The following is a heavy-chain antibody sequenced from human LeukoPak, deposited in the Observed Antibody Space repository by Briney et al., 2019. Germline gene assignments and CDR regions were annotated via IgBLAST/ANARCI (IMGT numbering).Heavy chain of an antibody. J-gene: IGHJ4*02. CDR2: IYYSGST. V-gene: IGHV4-59*12. CDR3: ASRFRDGYNGDY. D-gene: IGHD5-24*01. Sequence: PSETLSLTCTVSGGSISSYYWSWIRQPPGKGLEWIGYIYYSGSTNYNPSLKSRVTISVDTSKNQFSLKLSSVTAADTAVYYCASRFRDGYNGDYWGQGTLVTVSS. CDR1: GGSISSYY.